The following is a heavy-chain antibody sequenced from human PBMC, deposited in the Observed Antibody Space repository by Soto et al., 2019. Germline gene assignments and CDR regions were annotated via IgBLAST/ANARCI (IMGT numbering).Heavy chain of an antibody. Sequence: ASVKVSSKASGFTFSSYYIYGVRQAPGQGLEWIGWINPNSGGTNNAQKFQGRVTMTRDTSTSTVYMELSALISDDTAVYFCARSLLDEYSSSWRSAYYGMDVWGQGTTVTVSS. J-gene: IGHJ6*02. CDR3: ARSLLDEYSSSWRSAYYGMDV. V-gene: IGHV1-2*02. CDR2: INPNSGGT. D-gene: IGHD2-2*01. CDR1: GFTFSSYY.